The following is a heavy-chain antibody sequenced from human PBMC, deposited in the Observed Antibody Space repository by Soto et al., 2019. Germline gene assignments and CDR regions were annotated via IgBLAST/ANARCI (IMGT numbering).Heavy chain of an antibody. J-gene: IGHJ4*02. D-gene: IGHD6-13*01. CDR2: ISSSGSTI. Sequence: GGSLRLSCAASGFTFSSYEMNWVRQAPGKGLEWVSYISSSGSTIYYADSVKGRFTISRDNAKNSLYLQMNSLRAEDTAVYYCARANYSSSRYGWLDYWGQGTLVTVSS. V-gene: IGHV3-48*03. CDR3: ARANYSSSRYGWLDY. CDR1: GFTFSSYE.